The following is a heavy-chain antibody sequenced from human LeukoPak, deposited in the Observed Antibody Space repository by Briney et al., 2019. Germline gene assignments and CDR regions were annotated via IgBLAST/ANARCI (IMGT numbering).Heavy chain of an antibody. CDR1: GFTFSSYG. D-gene: IGHD4-17*01. J-gene: IGHJ5*02. CDR3: ARGNDYGDYSNWFDP. Sequence: GGSLRLSCAASGFTFSSYGMHWVRQAPGMGGEWVADIWYDGSNKYYADSVKGRFTISRDNSKNTLYLQMNSLRAEDTAVYYCARGNDYGDYSNWFDPWGQGTLVTVSS. V-gene: IGHV3-33*01. CDR2: IWYDGSNK.